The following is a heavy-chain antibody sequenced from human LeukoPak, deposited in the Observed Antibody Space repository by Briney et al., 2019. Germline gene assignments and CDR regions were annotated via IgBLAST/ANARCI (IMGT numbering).Heavy chain of an antibody. D-gene: IGHD6-19*01. Sequence: SSQTLSLTCAISGDSVSSNNGAWNWIRQSPSRGLEWLGRTYYRSKWYNDYAVPMKGRISINPDTSKNQFSLQVHSVTPEDTAIYYCARDLGTSGWYTFDYWGQGTLVTVSS. CDR1: GDSVSSNNGA. V-gene: IGHV6-1*01. CDR3: ARDLGTSGWYTFDY. J-gene: IGHJ4*02. CDR2: TYYRSKWYN.